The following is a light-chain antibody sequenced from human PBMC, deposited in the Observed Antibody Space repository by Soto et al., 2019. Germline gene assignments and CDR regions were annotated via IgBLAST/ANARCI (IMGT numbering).Light chain of an antibody. CDR2: DAS. J-gene: IGKJ1*01. CDR3: QQCHRYLT. CDR1: QTISTW. V-gene: IGKV1-5*01. Sequence: DIQMTQSPSSLSASVGDRVTITCRASQTISTWMAWYQQKPGKAPKLLVYDASTLQSGVASRFSGSGSGTEFTLTISSLQPDDIATYYCQQCHRYLTFGQGTKVDIK.